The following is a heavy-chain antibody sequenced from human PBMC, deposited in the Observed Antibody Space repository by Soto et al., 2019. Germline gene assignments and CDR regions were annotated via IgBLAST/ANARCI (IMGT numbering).Heavy chain of an antibody. V-gene: IGHV3-30*18. J-gene: IGHJ6*02. CDR2: ISYDGSNK. CDR1: GFTFSSYG. Sequence: GGSLRLSCAASGFTFSSYGMHWVRQAPGKGLEWVAVISYDGSNKYYADSVKGRFTISRDNSKNTLYLQMNSLRAEDTAVYYCAKDLEYVDTAMVTVAYYYGMDVWGQGTTVTVSS. D-gene: IGHD5-18*01. CDR3: AKDLEYVDTAMVTVAYYYGMDV.